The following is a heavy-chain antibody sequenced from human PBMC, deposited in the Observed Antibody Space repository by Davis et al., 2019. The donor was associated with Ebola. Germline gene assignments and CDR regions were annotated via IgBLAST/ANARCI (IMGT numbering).Heavy chain of an antibody. Sequence: GESLKISCAASGFTFSSYAMSWVRQAPGKGLEWVSAISGSGGSTYYADSVKGRFTISRDNAKNSLYLQMNSLRDEDTAVYYCARDLRENKANWEYYFDYWGQGTLVTVSS. D-gene: IGHD7-27*01. V-gene: IGHV3-23*01. J-gene: IGHJ4*02. CDR1: GFTFSSYA. CDR3: ARDLRENKANWEYYFDY. CDR2: ISGSGGST.